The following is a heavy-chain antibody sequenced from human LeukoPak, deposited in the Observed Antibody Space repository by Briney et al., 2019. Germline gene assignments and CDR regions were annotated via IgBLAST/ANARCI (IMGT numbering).Heavy chain of an antibody. Sequence: PGGSLRLSCAASGFTFSNDWMSWVRQAPGKGLEWVGRIKSKTDSGTTDYAAPVKGRFTISRDNSKNTLYLQMNSVKTEDTAVYYCTTDCGYYSYCPFDDWGQGTLVTVS. CDR1: GFTFSNDW. J-gene: IGHJ4*02. D-gene: IGHD5-18*01. CDR2: IKSKTDSGTT. CDR3: TTDCGYYSYCPFDD. V-gene: IGHV3-15*01.